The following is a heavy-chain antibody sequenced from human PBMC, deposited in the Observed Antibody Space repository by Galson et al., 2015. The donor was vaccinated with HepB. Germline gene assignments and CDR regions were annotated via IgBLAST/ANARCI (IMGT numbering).Heavy chain of an antibody. CDR1: GGSISSYY. D-gene: IGHD2-15*01. CDR3: ARGLCSGGSCNANWFDP. V-gene: IGHV4-4*07. J-gene: IGHJ5*02. CDR2: IYTSGST. Sequence: ETLSLTCTVSGGSISSYYWSWIRQPAGKGLEWIGRIYTSGSTNYNPSLKSRVTISVDTSKNQFSLKLSSVTAADTAVYYCARGLCSGGSCNANWFDPWGQGTLVTVSS.